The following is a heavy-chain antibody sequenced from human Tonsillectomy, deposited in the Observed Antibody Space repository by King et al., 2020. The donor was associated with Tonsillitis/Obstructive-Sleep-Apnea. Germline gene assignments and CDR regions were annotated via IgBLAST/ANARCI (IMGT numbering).Heavy chain of an antibody. V-gene: IGHV3-33*01. J-gene: IGHJ6*02. Sequence: VQLVESGGGVVQPGRSVRLSCAASGFKFSSYGMHWVRQAPGKGLEWVAVIWYDGSNKYYADSVKGRFTISRDNSKNTLYLQMKSLRAEDTAVYYCARDSRQDTPSYFYFCMDVWGQGTTVTVSS. CDR3: ARDSRQDTPSYFYFCMDV. D-gene: IGHD2/OR15-2a*01. CDR2: IWYDGSNK. CDR1: GFKFSSYG.